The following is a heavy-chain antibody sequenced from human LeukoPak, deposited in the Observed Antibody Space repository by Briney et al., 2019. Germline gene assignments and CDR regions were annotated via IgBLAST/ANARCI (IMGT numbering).Heavy chain of an antibody. D-gene: IGHD2-8*01. J-gene: IGHJ4*02. CDR2: IYTSGST. Sequence: SETLSLTCTVAGASISSYYWSWIRQPAGKGLEWIGRIYTSGSTNYNPSLKSRVTLSVDTSKNQFSLKLRSVTAADTAVYYCARDYGGWRFDYWGQGTLVTVSS. CDR1: GASISSYY. V-gene: IGHV4-4*07. CDR3: ARDYGGWRFDY.